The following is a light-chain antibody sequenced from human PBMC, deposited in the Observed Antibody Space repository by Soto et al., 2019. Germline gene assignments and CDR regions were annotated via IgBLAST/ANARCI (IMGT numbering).Light chain of an antibody. V-gene: IGKV3-11*01. CDR1: QSVSSY. CDR2: DAS. J-gene: IGKJ1*01. CDR3: QQRNLWPRT. Sequence: EIVLTQSPATLSLSPGERATLSCRASQSVSSYLAWYQQKPGQAPRLLIYDASNRATGIPARFSGSGSGTDFTLTISSLEPEDFAVYYCQQRNLWPRTFGQGTKVESK.